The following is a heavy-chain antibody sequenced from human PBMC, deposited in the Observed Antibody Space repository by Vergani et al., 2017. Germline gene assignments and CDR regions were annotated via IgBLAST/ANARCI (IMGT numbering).Heavy chain of an antibody. CDR3: ARGGRGYDY. V-gene: IGHV3-7*01. J-gene: IGHJ4*02. CDR2: IREDGGEK. D-gene: IGHD3-22*01. Sequence: EVQLVESGGALVQPGGSLRLSCAASGFTLSFNWMTWVRQAPGKGLEWVANIREDGGEKHYMDSVKGRFTISRDNAKNSVYLQLKGLRVDDTAVYYCARGGRGYDYWGEGTLVTVSS. CDR1: GFTLSFNW.